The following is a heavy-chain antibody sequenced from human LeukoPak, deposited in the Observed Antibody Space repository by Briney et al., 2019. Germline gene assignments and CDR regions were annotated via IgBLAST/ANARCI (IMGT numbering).Heavy chain of an antibody. Sequence: GGSLRLSCAASGFTFSSYAMNWVRQAPGKGLEWVSAISGSGGGTYYSDSVKGRFTISRDNSKNTLYLQMNSLRAEDTAVYYCAKAPRYYYESSGYPYYFDYWGQGTLVTVSS. CDR3: AKAPRYYYESSGYPYYFDY. CDR1: GFTFSSYA. V-gene: IGHV3-23*01. J-gene: IGHJ4*02. D-gene: IGHD3-22*01. CDR2: ISGSGGGT.